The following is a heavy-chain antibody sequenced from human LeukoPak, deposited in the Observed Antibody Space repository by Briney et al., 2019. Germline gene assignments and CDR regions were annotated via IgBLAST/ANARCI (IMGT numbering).Heavy chain of an antibody. CDR2: IIPIFGTA. J-gene: IGHJ4*02. CDR1: GGTFSSYA. D-gene: IGHD3-16*02. V-gene: IGHV1-69*05. CDR3: ARASARYDYVWGSYRTSFDY. Sequence: SVKVSCRASGGTFSSYAISWVRQAPGQGLEWMGRIIPIFGTANYAQKFQGRVTITTDESTSAAYMELSSLRSEDTAVYYCARASARYDYVWGSYRTSFDYWGQGTLVTVSS.